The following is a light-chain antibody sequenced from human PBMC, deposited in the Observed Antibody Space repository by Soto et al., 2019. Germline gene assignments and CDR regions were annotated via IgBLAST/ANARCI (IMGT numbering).Light chain of an antibody. Sequence: DIRMTQAPSKRLASVGGRVTVTCRASQSVSGWVAWYQQKPGEAPKLLIYDASALPRGVPSRFSGSGSGTKYTLPISSLQPDDFATYYGQQYETFSGTFRPGTKVDIK. CDR2: DAS. CDR1: QSVSGW. V-gene: IGKV1-5*01. CDR3: QQYETFSGT. J-gene: IGKJ1*01.